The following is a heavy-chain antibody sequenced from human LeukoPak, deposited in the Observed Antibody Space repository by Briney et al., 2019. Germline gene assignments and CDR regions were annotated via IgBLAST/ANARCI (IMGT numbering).Heavy chain of an antibody. D-gene: IGHD4-17*01. Sequence: GGSLRLSCAASGFTFSSYTMSWVRQAPGKGLEWVSAISGSSDSTYYGDSVKGRFSISRDNSKNTLYLRMNSLRADDTALYYCAKSGSDYGDYGRFDYWGQGTLVTVSS. J-gene: IGHJ4*02. CDR1: GFTFSSYT. CDR2: ISGSSDST. V-gene: IGHV3-23*01. CDR3: AKSGSDYGDYGRFDY.